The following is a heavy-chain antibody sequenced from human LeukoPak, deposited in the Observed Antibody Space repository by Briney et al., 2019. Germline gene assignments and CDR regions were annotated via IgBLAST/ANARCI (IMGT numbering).Heavy chain of an antibody. V-gene: IGHV3-23*01. D-gene: IGHD3-10*01. J-gene: IGHJ4*02. CDR1: GFTFSSYA. CDR2: ISGSGGST. Sequence: GGSLRLSCAASGFTFSSYAMSWVRQAPGKGLEWVSAISGSGGSTYYADSVKGRFTISRDNSKNTLYLQMNSLRAEDTAVYYCAKVASDVFYYGSGSYYIPYYFDYWGQGTLVTVSS. CDR3: AKVASDVFYYGSGSYYIPYYFDY.